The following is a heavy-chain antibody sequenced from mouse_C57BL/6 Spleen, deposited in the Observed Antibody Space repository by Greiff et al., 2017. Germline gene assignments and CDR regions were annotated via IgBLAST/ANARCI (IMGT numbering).Heavy chain of an antibody. V-gene: IGHV14-1*01. J-gene: IGHJ4*01. CDR1: GFNIKDYY. CDR3: TEWNYYGSSPRAMDY. D-gene: IGHD1-1*01. Sequence: EVQLQQSGAELVRPGASVKLSCTASGFNIKDYYMHWVKQRPEQGLEWIGRIDPEDGDTEYAPKFQGKATMTADTSSNTAYLQLSSLTSEDTAVYYCTEWNYYGSSPRAMDYWGQGTSVTVSS. CDR2: IDPEDGDT.